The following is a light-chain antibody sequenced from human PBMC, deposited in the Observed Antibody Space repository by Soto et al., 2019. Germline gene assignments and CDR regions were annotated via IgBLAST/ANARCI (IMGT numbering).Light chain of an antibody. J-gene: IGLJ3*02. CDR3: SSYTSSSTLV. Sequence: QSALTQPASVSGSPGQSVTISCTGTSSAVGGYNYVSWYQQHPGKAPKLMIYDVSNRPSGVSNRFSGSKSGNTASLTISGLQPEDEADYYCSSYTSSSTLVFGGGTKLTVL. CDR2: DVS. CDR1: SSAVGGYNY. V-gene: IGLV2-14*01.